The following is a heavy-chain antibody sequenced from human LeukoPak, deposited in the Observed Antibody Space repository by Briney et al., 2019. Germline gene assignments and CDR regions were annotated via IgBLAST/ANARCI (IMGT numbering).Heavy chain of an antibody. V-gene: IGHV3-11*01. D-gene: IGHD3-3*01. CDR3: ARGPYYDFWSGYSPPLKGVYYFDY. Sequence: GGSLRLSCAASGFTFSDYYMSWIRQAPGKGLEWVSYISSSGSTIYYADSVKGRFTISRDNAKNSLYLQMNSLRAEDTAVYYCARGPYYDFWSGYSPPLKGVYYFDYWGQGTLVTVSS. CDR2: ISSSGSTI. J-gene: IGHJ4*02. CDR1: GFTFSDYY.